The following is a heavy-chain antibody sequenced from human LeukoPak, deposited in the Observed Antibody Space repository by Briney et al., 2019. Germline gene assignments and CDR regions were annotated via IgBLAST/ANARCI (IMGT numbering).Heavy chain of an antibody. CDR2: VYYTGYT. Sequence: PSETLSLTCTVSGGSISINTYYWGWIRQPPGKGLEWIGSVYYTGYTYYNPSLKSRVTISVDTSKNQFSLKLTSVTAADTAVYYCARVPSITSLRDIDSFDIWGQGTTVTVSS. V-gene: IGHV4-39*07. CDR1: GGSISINTYY. D-gene: IGHD1-20*01. J-gene: IGHJ3*02. CDR3: ARVPSITSLRDIDSFDI.